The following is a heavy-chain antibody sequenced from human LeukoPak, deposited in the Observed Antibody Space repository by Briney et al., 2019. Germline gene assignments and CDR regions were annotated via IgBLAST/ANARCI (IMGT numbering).Heavy chain of an antibody. V-gene: IGHV4-34*01. CDR2: INHSGST. D-gene: IGHD4-17*01. J-gene: IGHJ5*02. CDR3: ARGTRRRSWFDP. CDR1: GGSFSGYY. Sequence: SETLSLTCAVYGGSFSGYYWSWIHQPPGKGLEWIGEINHSGSTNYNPSLKSRVTISVDTSKNQFSLKLSSVTAADTAVYYCARGTRRRSWFDPWGQGTLVTVSS.